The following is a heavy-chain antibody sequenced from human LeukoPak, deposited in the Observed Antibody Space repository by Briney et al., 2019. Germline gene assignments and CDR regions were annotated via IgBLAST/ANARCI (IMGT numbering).Heavy chain of an antibody. CDR1: GFTFSNYG. J-gene: IGHJ5*02. CDR3: ARGGAGYCTNGASCGYWFDP. Sequence: GRSLRLSCAASGFTFSNYGMHWVRQAPGKGLEWVSSISSSSSYIYYADSVKGRFTISRDNAKNSLYLQMNSLRAEDTAVYYCARGGAGYCTNGASCGYWFDPWGQGTLVTVSS. D-gene: IGHD2-8*01. V-gene: IGHV3-21*01. CDR2: ISSSSSYI.